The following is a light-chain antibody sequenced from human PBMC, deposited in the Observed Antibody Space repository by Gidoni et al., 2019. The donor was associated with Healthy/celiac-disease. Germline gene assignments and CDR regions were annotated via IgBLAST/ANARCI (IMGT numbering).Light chain of an antibody. V-gene: IGKV1-39*01. Sequence: DIQMTQSPSSLSASVGDIVTITCRASQSISSYLNWYQQKPGKAPKLLIYAASSLQSGVPSRFSGSGSWTDFTLTIISLQPADFATYYCQQSYSTPPGTFXQXTKVEIK. J-gene: IGKJ1*01. CDR2: AAS. CDR1: QSISSY. CDR3: QQSYSTPPGT.